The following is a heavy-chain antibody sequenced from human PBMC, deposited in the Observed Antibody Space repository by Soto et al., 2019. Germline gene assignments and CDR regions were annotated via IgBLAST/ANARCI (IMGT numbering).Heavy chain of an antibody. CDR1: GFNFGDYH. CDR2: IYSGDGTT. D-gene: IGHD6-13*01. J-gene: IGHJ4*02. Sequence: GGSLRLACAASGFNFGDYHMIWIRQAPGKGLEWVSYIYSGDGTTYYTDSVKGRFTISRDNAKKTVYLQMSSLRVEDTDLYYCVRAYYSSSWSPFDRWGQGTLVTVSS. CDR3: VRAYYSSSWSPFDR. V-gene: IGHV3-11*01.